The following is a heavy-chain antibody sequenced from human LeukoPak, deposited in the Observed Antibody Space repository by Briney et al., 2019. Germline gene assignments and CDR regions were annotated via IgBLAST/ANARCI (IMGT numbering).Heavy chain of an antibody. CDR2: ISYDGSNK. Sequence: GSLRLSCAASGLTFMNYGMHWVRQAPGKGLEWVAVISYDGSNKYYADSVKDRFTISRDNSKNTLYLQMNSLRAEDTAVYYCAREMPSGPGFDYWGQGTLVTVSS. V-gene: IGHV3-30*19. CDR3: AREMPSGPGFDY. D-gene: IGHD2-2*01. J-gene: IGHJ4*02. CDR1: GLTFMNYG.